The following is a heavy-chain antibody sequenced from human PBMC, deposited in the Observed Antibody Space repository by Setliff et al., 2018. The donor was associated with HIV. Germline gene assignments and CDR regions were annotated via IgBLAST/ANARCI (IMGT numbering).Heavy chain of an antibody. J-gene: IGHJ6*02. Sequence: SETLSLTCTVSGGSISSGSYYWSWIRQPAGKGLEWIGRIYTSGSTNYNPSLKSRVTISVDTSKNQFSLKLSSVTAADTAVYYCARSPYSSSWTGVYYYYGMDVWGQGTTVTVSS. D-gene: IGHD6-13*01. CDR1: GGSISSGSYY. V-gene: IGHV4-61*02. CDR3: ARSPYSSSWTGVYYYYGMDV. CDR2: IYTSGST.